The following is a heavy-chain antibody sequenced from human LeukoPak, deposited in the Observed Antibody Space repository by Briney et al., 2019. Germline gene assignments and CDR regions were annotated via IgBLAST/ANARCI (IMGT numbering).Heavy chain of an antibody. CDR3: ASQYDDYYFDY. CDR2: INHSGST. CDR1: GGSFSGYY. Sequence: PSETLSLTCAVYGGSFSGYYWSWIRQPPGKGLEWFGEINHSGSTNYNPSLKSRVTISVDTSKNQFSLKLSSVTAADTAVYYCASQYDDYYFDYWGQGTLVTVSS. J-gene: IGHJ4*02. D-gene: IGHD3-3*01. V-gene: IGHV4-34*01.